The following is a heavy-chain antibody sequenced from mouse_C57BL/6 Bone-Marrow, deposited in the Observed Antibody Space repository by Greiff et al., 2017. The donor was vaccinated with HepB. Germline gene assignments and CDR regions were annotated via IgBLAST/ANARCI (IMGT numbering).Heavy chain of an antibody. CDR1: GYTFTSYG. J-gene: IGHJ4*01. D-gene: IGHD2-5*01. V-gene: IGHV1-81*01. CDR2: IYPRSGNT. CDR3: ARGSNYEDYAMDY. Sequence: VKLMESGAELARPGASVKLSCKASGYTFTSYGISWVKQRTGQGLEWIGEIYPRSGNTYYNEKFKGKATLTADKSSSTAYMELRSLTSEDSAVYFCARGSNYEDYAMDYWGQGTSVTVSS.